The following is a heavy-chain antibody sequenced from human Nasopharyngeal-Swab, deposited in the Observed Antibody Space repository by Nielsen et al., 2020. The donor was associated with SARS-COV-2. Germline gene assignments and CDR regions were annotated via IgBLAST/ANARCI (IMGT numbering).Heavy chain of an antibody. D-gene: IGHD5-18*01. V-gene: IGHV3-30*03. J-gene: IGHJ4*02. CDR3: ARAIRGYSSYYFDY. CDR2: ISYDGSNK. Sequence: SLRLSCAASGFTFSSYGMHWVRQAPGKGLEWVAVISYDGSNKYYADSVKGRFTISRDNSKNTLYLQMNSLRAEDTAVYYCARAIRGYSSYYFDYWGQGTLVTVSS. CDR1: GFTFSSYG.